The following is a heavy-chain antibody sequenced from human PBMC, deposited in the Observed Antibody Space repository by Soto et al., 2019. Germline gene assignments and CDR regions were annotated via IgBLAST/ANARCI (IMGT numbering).Heavy chain of an antibody. CDR3: ARDPSVTAIGRADH. D-gene: IGHD5-18*01. CDR2: INWNSAAI. CDR1: GFTFDDYA. J-gene: IGHJ4*02. Sequence: EVQLVESGGGLVQPGRSLRLSCVVSGFTFDDYAMHWVRQAPGGGLEWVSGINWNSAAIGYADSVKGRFTISRDNAKNALYLQMTSLRSEDTALYYCARDPSVTAIGRADHWGQGTLVTVSS. V-gene: IGHV3-9*01.